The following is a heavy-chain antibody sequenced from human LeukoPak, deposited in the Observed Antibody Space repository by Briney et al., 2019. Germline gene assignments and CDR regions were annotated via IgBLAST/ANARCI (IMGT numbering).Heavy chain of an antibody. Sequence: PGGSLRLSCAASGFTFSGYVMHWVRQAPGKGLEYVSTISSNGVSTYYANSVKGRFTISRDNSKNTLYLQMGSLRVEDMAVYYCARDWGNYYSNFDYWGQGTLVTVSS. CDR3: ARDWGNYYSNFDY. CDR1: GFTFSGYV. V-gene: IGHV3-64*01. D-gene: IGHD1-26*01. J-gene: IGHJ4*02. CDR2: ISSNGVST.